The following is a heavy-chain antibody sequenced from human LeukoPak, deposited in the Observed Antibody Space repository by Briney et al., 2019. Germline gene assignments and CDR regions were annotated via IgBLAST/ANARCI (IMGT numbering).Heavy chain of an antibody. V-gene: IGHV4-39*01. J-gene: IGHJ4*02. CDR1: GGSFNSSSFF. CDR2: IYLSGSA. Sequence: SETLSLTCTVSGGSFNSSSFFWGWIRQPPGKGLEWIGSIYLSGSALYNPSLKSRLIMSVDTSKNQFSLKLTSVTAADTAMYYCARQTVLPATHFDFWGQGTLVTVS. D-gene: IGHD2-15*01. CDR3: ARQTVLPATHFDF.